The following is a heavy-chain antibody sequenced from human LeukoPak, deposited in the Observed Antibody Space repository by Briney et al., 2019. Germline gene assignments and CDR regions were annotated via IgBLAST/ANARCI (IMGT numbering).Heavy chain of an antibody. CDR2: INGRGGSR. D-gene: IGHD3-22*01. CDR1: GVTFSSYG. Sequence: GGTLRLSCAASGVTFSSYGMTWVRQAPGKGLEWVSSINGRGGSRYYAVSVKGRFTISRDNSKNTLYVRMNRLRGEDTGVYYCAKTSSYDDSGYYSDYWGQGTLVTVSS. CDR3: AKTSSYDDSGYYSDY. J-gene: IGHJ4*02. V-gene: IGHV3-23*01.